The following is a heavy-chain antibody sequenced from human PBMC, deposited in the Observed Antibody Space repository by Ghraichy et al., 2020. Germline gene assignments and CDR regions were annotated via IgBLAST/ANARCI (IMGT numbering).Heavy chain of an antibody. V-gene: IGHV4-34*01. Sequence: ESLNISCAVYGGSFSGYYWSWIRQPPGKGLEWIGEINHSGSTNYNPSLKSRVTISVDTSKNQFSLKLSSVTAADTAVYYCARVGDSSGYYVFFDYWGQGTLVTVSS. CDR3: ARVGDSSGYYVFFDY. CDR1: GGSFSGYY. D-gene: IGHD3-22*01. J-gene: IGHJ4*02. CDR2: INHSGST.